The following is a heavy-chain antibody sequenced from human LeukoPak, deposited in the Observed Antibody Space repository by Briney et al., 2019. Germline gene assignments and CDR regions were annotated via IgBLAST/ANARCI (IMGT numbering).Heavy chain of an antibody. J-gene: IGHJ5*02. V-gene: IGHV3-21*01. CDR1: GFTFSSYS. D-gene: IGHD6-13*01. CDR3: ARGARIAAADFDP. Sequence: GGSLRLSCAASGFTFSSYSMSWVRQAPGKGLEWVSSISSSSSYIYYADSVKGRFTISRDNAKNSLYLQMNSLRAEDTAVYYCARGARIAAADFDPWGQGTLVTVSS. CDR2: ISSSSSYI.